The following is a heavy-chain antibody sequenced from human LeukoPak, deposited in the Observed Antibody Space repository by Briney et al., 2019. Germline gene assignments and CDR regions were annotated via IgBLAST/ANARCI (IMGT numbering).Heavy chain of an antibody. D-gene: IGHD6-6*01. V-gene: IGHV4-39*01. J-gene: IGHJ4*02. CDR1: GGSISSYY. Sequence: SETLSLTCTVSGGSISSYYWTWIRQSPEKGLEWIGSIYYSGSTYYNPSLKSRVTISVDTSKNQFSLKLSSVTAADTAVYYCARSWQLGPYFDCWGRGTLVTVSS. CDR3: ARSWQLGPYFDC. CDR2: IYYSGST.